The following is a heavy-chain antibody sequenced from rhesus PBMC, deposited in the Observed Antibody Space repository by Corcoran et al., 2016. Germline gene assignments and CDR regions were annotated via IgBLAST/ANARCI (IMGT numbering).Heavy chain of an antibody. D-gene: IGHD4-29*01. CDR1: GGSFSGYY. Sequence: QVQLQESGPGLVKPSETLSLTCAVSGGSFSGYYWGWIRQPPGKGLEWIGYICGSTGCTACNPALKRRVTISTDPSKNQFSLKLSSVTAADTAVYYCARDRDGSNSFDYWGQGVLVTVSS. CDR2: ICGSTGCT. V-gene: IGHV4-165*01. CDR3: ARDRDGSNSFDY. J-gene: IGHJ4*01.